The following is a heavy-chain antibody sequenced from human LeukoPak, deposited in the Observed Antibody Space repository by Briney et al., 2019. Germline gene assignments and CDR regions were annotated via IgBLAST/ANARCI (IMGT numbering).Heavy chain of an antibody. J-gene: IGHJ6*02. CDR2: INAGNGNT. V-gene: IGHV1-3*01. D-gene: IGHD5-12*01. CDR1: GYTFTSYA. CDR3: ATDIVATSDPGVYYYYGMDV. Sequence: ASVKVSCKASGYTFTSYAMHWVRQAPGQRLEWMGWINAGNGNTKYSQKLQGRVTMTEDTSTDTAYMELSSLRSEDTAVYYCATDIVATSDPGVYYYYGMDVWGQGTTVTVSS.